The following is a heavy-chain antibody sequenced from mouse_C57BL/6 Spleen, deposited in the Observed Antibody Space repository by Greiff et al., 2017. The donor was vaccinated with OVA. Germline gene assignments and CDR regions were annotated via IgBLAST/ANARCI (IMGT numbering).Heavy chain of an antibody. Sequence: VKLVESGGDLVKPGGSLKLSCAASGFTFSSYGMSWVRHTPDKRLEWVATISSGGSYTYSPDSVKGRFTISRDNAKNTLYLQMSSLKSEDTAMYYCARQGDYYAMDYWGQGTLVTVSS. CDR3: ARQGDYYAMDY. J-gene: IGHJ4*01. V-gene: IGHV5-6*01. D-gene: IGHD3-3*01. CDR2: ISSGGSYT. CDR1: GFTFSSYG.